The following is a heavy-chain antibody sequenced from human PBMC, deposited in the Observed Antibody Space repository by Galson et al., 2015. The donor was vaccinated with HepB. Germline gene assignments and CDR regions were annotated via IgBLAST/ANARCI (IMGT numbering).Heavy chain of an antibody. J-gene: IGHJ3*02. CDR3: ARPSIAARTGDDAFDI. CDR2: IIPIFGTA. CDR1: GGTFSSYA. V-gene: IGHV1-69*13. D-gene: IGHD6-6*01. Sequence: SVKVSCKASGGTFSSYAISWVRQAPGQGLEWMGGIIPIFGTANYAQKFQGRVTITAGESTSTAYMELSSLRSEDTAVYYCARPSIAARTGDDAFDIWGQGTMVTVSS.